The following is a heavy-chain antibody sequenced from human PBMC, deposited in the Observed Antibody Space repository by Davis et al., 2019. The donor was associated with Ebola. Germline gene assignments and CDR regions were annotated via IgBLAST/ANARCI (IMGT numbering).Heavy chain of an antibody. CDR1: GFTFRNYY. Sequence: PGGSLRLSCAASGFTFRNYYMHWVRQAPGKGLEWVSTLGTSADTYYADSVKGRFTISRDNSKNTLYLQMNGLRVEDTAIYYCAKDTSNIWFDIWGQGTNVTVSS. CDR2: LGTSADT. D-gene: IGHD1-26*01. CDR3: AKDTSNIWFDI. J-gene: IGHJ3*02. V-gene: IGHV3-23*01.